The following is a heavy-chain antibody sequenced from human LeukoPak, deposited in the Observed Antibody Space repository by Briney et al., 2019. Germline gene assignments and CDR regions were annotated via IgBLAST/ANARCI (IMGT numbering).Heavy chain of an antibody. CDR3: AREPKYCSGGSCQAY. J-gene: IGHJ4*02. CDR1: GFTFSSYS. D-gene: IGHD2-15*01. Sequence: GGSLRLSCAASGFTFSSYSMNWVRQAPGKGLEWVSSISSSSSYIYYADSVKGRFTISRDNARNSLYLQMNSLRAEDTAVYYCAREPKYCSGGSCQAYWGQGTLVTVSS. V-gene: IGHV3-21*01. CDR2: ISSSSSYI.